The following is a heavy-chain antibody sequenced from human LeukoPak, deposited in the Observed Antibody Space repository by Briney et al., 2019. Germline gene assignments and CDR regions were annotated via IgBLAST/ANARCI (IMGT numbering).Heavy chain of an antibody. CDR1: GGTFSSYA. V-gene: IGHV1-69*13. CDR2: IIPIFGTA. Sequence: GASVKVSCKASGGTFSSYAISWVRQAPGQGLEWMGGIIPIFGTANYAQKFQGRVTITADESTSTAYMELSSLRSEDTAVYYCARGSGEGPQLWLRYFDYWGQGTLVTVSS. CDR3: ARGSGEGPQLWLRYFDY. D-gene: IGHD5-18*01. J-gene: IGHJ4*02.